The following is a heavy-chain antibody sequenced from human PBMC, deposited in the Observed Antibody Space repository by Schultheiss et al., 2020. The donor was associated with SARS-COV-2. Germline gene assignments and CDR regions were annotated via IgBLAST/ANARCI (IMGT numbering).Heavy chain of an antibody. CDR3: ARGEYSYGYVVDWFDP. CDR1: GYSISSGYY. J-gene: IGHJ5*02. Sequence: SETLSLTCAVSGYSISSGYYWGWIRQPPGKGLEWIGSIYHSGSTYYNPSLKSRVTISVDTSKNQFSLKLSSVTAADTAIYYCARGEYSYGYVVDWFDPWGQGILVTVSS. CDR2: IYHSGST. V-gene: IGHV4-38-2*01. D-gene: IGHD5-18*01.